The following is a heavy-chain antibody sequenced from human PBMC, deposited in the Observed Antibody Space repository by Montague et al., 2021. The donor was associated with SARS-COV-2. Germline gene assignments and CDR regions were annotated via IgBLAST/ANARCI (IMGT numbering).Heavy chain of an antibody. D-gene: IGHD3-10*01. J-gene: IGHJ5*01. CDR2: ISWNSGRI. CDR1: GFTFGDYA. V-gene: IGHV3-9*01. CDR3: AKEGNYYGSGSYYTRLLGS. Sequence: SPRLSCAASGFTFGDYAMHWVRQAPGKGLEWVSGISWNSGRIHYADSVKGRFTISRDNAENSVYLQMDSLRAEDAAFYYCAKEGNYYGSGSYYTRLLGSWGQGTLVTVSA.